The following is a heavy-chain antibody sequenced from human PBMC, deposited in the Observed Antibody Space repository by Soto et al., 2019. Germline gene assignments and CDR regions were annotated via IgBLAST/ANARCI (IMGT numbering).Heavy chain of an antibody. D-gene: IGHD6-19*01. J-gene: IGHJ4*02. V-gene: IGHV1-3*01. CDR1: GYTFTTYV. Sequence: ASVKVSCKASGYTFTTYVLHSVRQAPGQRLEWMGWINSGNGNTRYSQKFQGRVTITRDTSASTAYMDLSSLRSEDTALYYCARGVSSAPFDYWGQGTLVTVSS. CDR3: ARGVSSAPFDY. CDR2: INSGNGNT.